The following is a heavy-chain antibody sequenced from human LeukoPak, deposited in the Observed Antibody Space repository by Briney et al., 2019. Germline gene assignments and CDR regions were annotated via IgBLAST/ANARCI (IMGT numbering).Heavy chain of an antibody. CDR1: GYTFTGYY. CDR2: INPNSGGT. D-gene: IGHD1-26*01. CDR3: ARDISGSYPAYYFDY. J-gene: IGHJ4*02. V-gene: IGHV1-2*02. Sequence: ASVKVSCKASGYTFTGYYMHWVRQAPGQGLEWMGWINPNSGGTNYAQKFQGRVTMTRDTSISTAYMEPSRLRSDDTAVYYCARDISGSYPAYYFDYWGQGTLVTVSS.